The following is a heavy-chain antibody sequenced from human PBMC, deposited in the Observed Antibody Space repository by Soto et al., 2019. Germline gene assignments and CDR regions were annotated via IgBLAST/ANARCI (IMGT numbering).Heavy chain of an antibody. J-gene: IGHJ6*02. CDR3: ARELAQQRGQSYYYGMDV. V-gene: IGHV4-4*02. CDR2: IYHSGST. CDR1: GGSISSSNW. Sequence: QVQLQESGPGLVKPSGTLSLTCAVSGGSISSSNWWSWVRQPPGKGLEWIGEIYHSGSTNYNPSLKSRVTIAVDKSKNQFCLKLSSVTAADTAVYYCARELAQQRGQSYYYGMDVWGQGTTVTVSS. D-gene: IGHD6-13*01.